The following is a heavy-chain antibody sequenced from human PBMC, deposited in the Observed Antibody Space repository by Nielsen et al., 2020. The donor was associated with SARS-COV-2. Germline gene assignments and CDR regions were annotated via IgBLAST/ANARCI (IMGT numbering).Heavy chain of an antibody. CDR1: GFTFDDYA. Sequence: SLKISCAASGFTFDDYAMHWVRQAPGKGLEWVSGISWNSGSIGYADSVKGRFTISRDNAKNTLYLQMNSLRAEDTAVYYCARGQEPYGDYVDYWGQGTLVTVSS. J-gene: IGHJ4*02. D-gene: IGHD4-17*01. V-gene: IGHV3-9*01. CDR2: ISWNSGSI. CDR3: ARGQEPYGDYVDY.